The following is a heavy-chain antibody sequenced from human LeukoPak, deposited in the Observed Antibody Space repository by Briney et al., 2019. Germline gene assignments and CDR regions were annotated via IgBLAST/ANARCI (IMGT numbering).Heavy chain of an antibody. D-gene: IGHD2-2*01. J-gene: IGHJ6*02. V-gene: IGHV4-34*01. CDR2: INHSGST. Sequence: SETLSLTCAVYGGSFSGYYWSWIRQPPGKGLEWIGEINHSGSTNYNPSLKSRVTISVDTSKDQFSLKLSSVTAADTAVYYCARGIGYCSSTSCYYYYYGMDVWGQGTTVTVSS. CDR1: GGSFSGYY. CDR3: ARGIGYCSSTSCYYYYYGMDV.